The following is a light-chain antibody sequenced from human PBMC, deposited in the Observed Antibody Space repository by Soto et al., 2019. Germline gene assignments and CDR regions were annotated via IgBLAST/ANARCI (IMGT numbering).Light chain of an antibody. CDR1: QNISSW. J-gene: IGKJ1*01. Sequence: RASQNISSWLAWYQQKPGKAPKLLIYKASTLKSGVPSRFSGSGHGTEFALSISCLHSDGSAIHFYQDHSSDSGTFAEGTKVDI. V-gene: IGKV1-5*03. CDR3: QDHSSDSGT. CDR2: KAS.